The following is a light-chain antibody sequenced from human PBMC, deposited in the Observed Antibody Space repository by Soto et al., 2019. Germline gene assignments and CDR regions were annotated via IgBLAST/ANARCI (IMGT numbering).Light chain of an antibody. V-gene: IGKV1-17*01. CDR3: LQHKSYPIT. CDR1: QSISSY. Sequence: IQMTQSPSSLSASVGDRVTITCRASQSISSYLNWYQQKPGKAPKLLIYAASSLQSGVPSRFSGSGSGTEFTLTISSLQPEDSATYYCLQHKSYPITFGQGTRLEIK. J-gene: IGKJ5*01. CDR2: AAS.